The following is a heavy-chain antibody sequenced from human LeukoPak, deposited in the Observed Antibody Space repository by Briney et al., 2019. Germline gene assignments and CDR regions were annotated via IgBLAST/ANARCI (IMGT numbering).Heavy chain of an antibody. CDR2: IYTSGSA. Sequence: PSQTLSLTCTVSGGSITSGSYYWSWVRQPAGKGLEWIGRIYASGRIYTSGSASYNPSLKSRVTISIDTTKNQSSLKLSSVTAADTAIYYCARDIYPFGLEPWGQGTLATVSS. D-gene: IGHD3-10*01. CDR3: ARDIYPFGLEP. CDR1: GGSITSGSYY. J-gene: IGHJ5*02. V-gene: IGHV4-61*02.